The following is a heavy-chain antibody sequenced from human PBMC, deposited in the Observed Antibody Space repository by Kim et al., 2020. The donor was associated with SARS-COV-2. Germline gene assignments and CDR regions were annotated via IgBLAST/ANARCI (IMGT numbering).Heavy chain of an antibody. CDR1: GDNVFSFNIA. J-gene: IGHJ4*02. V-gene: IGHV6-1*01. CDR3: ARGAYSAFDY. D-gene: IGHD3-16*01. CDR2: TYFRSKWYN. Sequence: SQTLSLTCAISGDNVFSFNIAWNWIRQSPSRGLEWLGRTYFRSKWYNEYAPSVKSRVIINIDTSRNQLSLQVNSVIPEDTAVYYCARGAYSAFDYWGQGILVTVSA.